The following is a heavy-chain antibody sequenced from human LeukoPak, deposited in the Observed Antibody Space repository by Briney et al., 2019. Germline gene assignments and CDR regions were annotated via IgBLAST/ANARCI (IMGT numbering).Heavy chain of an antibody. D-gene: IGHD2-21*02. J-gene: IGHJ4*02. CDR1: GGSISSSNW. CDR2: IYHSGST. V-gene: IGHV4-4*02. CDR3: ARGPPYIVVVTAIGFFDY. Sequence: NPSGTLSLTCAVSGGSISSSNWWSWVRQPPGKGLEWIGEIYHSGSTNYNPSLKSRVTISVDKSKNQFSLKLSSVTAADTAVYYCARGPPYIVVVTAIGFFDYWGQGALVTVSS.